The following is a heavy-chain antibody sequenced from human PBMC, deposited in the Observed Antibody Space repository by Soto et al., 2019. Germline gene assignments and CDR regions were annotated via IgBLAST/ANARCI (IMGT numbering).Heavy chain of an antibody. CDR1: GFTFSTYG. J-gene: IGHJ3*02. V-gene: IGHV3-30*18. D-gene: IGHD1-7*01. CDR2: ISYDGSKK. Sequence: QVQLVESGGGVVQPGRSLRLSCAASGFTFSTYGMHWVRQAPGKGLEWVAIISYDGSKKYYADSVKGRFTISRDNSKNTLYLQVNSLRVEDTAVYYCAKKVETGSTPGALDIWGQGTMVTVSS. CDR3: AKKVETGSTPGALDI.